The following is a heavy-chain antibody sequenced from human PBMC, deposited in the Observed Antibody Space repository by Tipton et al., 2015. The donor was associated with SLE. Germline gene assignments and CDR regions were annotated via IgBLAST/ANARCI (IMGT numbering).Heavy chain of an antibody. CDR1: GDSISSGY. Sequence: LRLSCTVSGDSISSGYWTWVRQPPGKGLEWIGESNESGITHYNSSLKSRVTVSVDPSKNQFSLKLTSVTAADTALYYCARGRRPVIRYFDGPKGAFFDSWGQGNLVTVSS. CDR3: ARGRRPVIRYFDGPKGAFFDS. V-gene: IGHV4-34*01. D-gene: IGHD3-9*01. CDR2: SNESGIT. J-gene: IGHJ4*02.